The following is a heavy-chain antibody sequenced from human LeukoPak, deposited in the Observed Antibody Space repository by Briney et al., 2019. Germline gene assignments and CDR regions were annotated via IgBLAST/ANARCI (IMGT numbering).Heavy chain of an antibody. CDR2: IYYSGST. J-gene: IGHJ4*02. CDR3: ARVQILPDY. Sequence: SETLSLTCTVSGGSISGYYWSWIRQPPGKGLEWIGYIYYSGSTNYNPSLKSRVTISVDTSKNQLSLKLSSVTAADTAVYYCARVQILPDYWGQGTLVTVSS. D-gene: IGHD3-3*01. V-gene: IGHV4-59*12. CDR1: GGSISGYY.